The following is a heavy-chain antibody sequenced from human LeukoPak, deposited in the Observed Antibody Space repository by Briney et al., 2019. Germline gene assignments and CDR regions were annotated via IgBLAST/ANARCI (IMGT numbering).Heavy chain of an antibody. Sequence: ERSLRLSCAASGFIFSSHAMHWVRQAPGKGLEWVARIDGSNTYHADSVKGRFTVSRDNSKDTLYLQMNSLRVEDTAVYYCAGTTLTSFNSFDIWGQGTMVTVSS. J-gene: IGHJ3*02. D-gene: IGHD4-17*01. CDR2: IDGSNT. CDR3: AGTTLTSFNSFDI. CDR1: GFIFSSHA. V-gene: IGHV3-30*04.